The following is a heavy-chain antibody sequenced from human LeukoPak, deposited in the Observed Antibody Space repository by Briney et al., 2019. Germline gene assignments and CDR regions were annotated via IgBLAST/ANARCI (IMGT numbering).Heavy chain of an antibody. J-gene: IGHJ4*02. CDR3: ARKFGYNYGAPRGVDY. CDR1: GFTFRSFS. D-gene: IGHD5-18*01. V-gene: IGHV3-7*01. Sequence: QAGGSLRLSCAASGFTFRSFSMNWVRQAPGKGLEWVANIKQDGYEKYYVDSVKGRFTISRDNGKNSLYLQMNSLRAEDTAVYFCARKFGYNYGAPRGVDYWGQGTLVTVSS. CDR2: IKQDGYEK.